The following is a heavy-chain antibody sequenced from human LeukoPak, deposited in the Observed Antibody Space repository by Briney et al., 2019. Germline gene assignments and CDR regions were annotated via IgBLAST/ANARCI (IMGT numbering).Heavy chain of an antibody. CDR3: ARKWGFSGHPGGYFDY. CDR1: GFTFSSYS. D-gene: IGHD6-19*01. J-gene: IGHJ4*02. CDR2: ISSSSSYI. V-gene: IGHV3-21*01. Sequence: PGGSLRLSCAASGFTFSSYSMNWVRQAPGKGLEWVSSISSSSSYIYYADSVKGRFTISRGNAKNSLYLQMNSLRAEDTAVYYCARKWGFSGHPGGYFDYWGQGTLVTVSS.